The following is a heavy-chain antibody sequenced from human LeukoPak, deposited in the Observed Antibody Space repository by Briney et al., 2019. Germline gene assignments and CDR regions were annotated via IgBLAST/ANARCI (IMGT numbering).Heavy chain of an antibody. D-gene: IGHD2-2*01. V-gene: IGHV4-39*07. Sequence: SETLSLTCTVSGGSINTSSYYWGWIRQPPGKGLEWIGSIYYSGSTYYNPSLKSRVTISVDTSKNQFSLNLSSVTAADTAVYYCARDVVVVPAAIHYGMDVWGQGTTVTVSS. CDR1: GGSINTSSYY. J-gene: IGHJ6*02. CDR3: ARDVVVVPAAIHYGMDV. CDR2: IYYSGST.